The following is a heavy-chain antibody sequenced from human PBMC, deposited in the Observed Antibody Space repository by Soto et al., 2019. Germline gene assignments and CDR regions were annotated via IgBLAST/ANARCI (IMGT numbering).Heavy chain of an antibody. CDR2: ISYDGSNK. V-gene: IGHV3-30-3*01. Sequence: QVQLVESGGGVVQPGRSLRLSCAASGFTFSSYAMHWVRQAPGKGLEWVAVISYDGSNKYYADSVKGRLTISRDNSKNALYLRMNSLRAGDTAVYYCARGGFMVRGVIGDYWGQGTLVTVCS. J-gene: IGHJ4*02. CDR3: ARGGFMVRGVIGDY. D-gene: IGHD3-10*01. CDR1: GFTFSSYA.